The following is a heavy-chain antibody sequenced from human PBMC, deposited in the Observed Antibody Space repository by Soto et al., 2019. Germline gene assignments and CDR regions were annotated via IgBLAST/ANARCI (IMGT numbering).Heavy chain of an antibody. CDR1: GGSISSGGYS. CDR2: IYHSGST. V-gene: IGHV4-30-2*01. J-gene: IGHJ6*02. D-gene: IGHD5-12*01. Sequence: QLQLQESGSGLVKPSQTLSLTCAVSGGSISSGGYSWSWIRQPPGKGLEWIGYIYHSGSTYYNPSLKSRVTTXVXRXKNQFSLKLSSVTAADTAVYYCARRRGFPYYYGMDVWGQGTTVTVSS. CDR3: ARRRGFPYYYGMDV.